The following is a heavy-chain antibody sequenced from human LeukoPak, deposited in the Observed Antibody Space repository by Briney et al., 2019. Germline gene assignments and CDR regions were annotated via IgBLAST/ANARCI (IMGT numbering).Heavy chain of an antibody. V-gene: IGHV3-7*01. CDR3: AREVGATVGGYYYYYYMDV. J-gene: IGHJ6*03. D-gene: IGHD1-26*01. CDR1: GFTFSSYW. Sequence: GGSLRLSCAASGFTFSSYWMSWVRQAPGKGLEWVANIKQDGSEKYYVDSVKGRFTISRDNAKNSLYLQMNSLRAEDTAVYYCAREVGATVGGYYYYYYMDVWGKGTTVTVSS. CDR2: IKQDGSEK.